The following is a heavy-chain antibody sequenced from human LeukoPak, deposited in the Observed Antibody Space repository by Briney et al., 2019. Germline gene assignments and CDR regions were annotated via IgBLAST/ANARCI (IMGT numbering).Heavy chain of an antibody. J-gene: IGHJ4*02. CDR2: INYDGTST. D-gene: IGHD2/OR15-2a*01. CDR1: GFTFGSYW. Sequence: QPGGSLRLSCVASGFTFGSYWMHWVRQAPGKGAVWVSRINYDGTSTTYADSVKGRFTVSRDNGKKTVSLQINSLRPDDTAVYYCAREANTAFDYWGQGTLVTVSS. V-gene: IGHV3-74*01. CDR3: AREANTAFDY.